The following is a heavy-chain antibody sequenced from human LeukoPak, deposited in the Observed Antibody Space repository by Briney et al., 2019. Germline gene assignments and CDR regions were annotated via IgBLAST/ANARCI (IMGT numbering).Heavy chain of an antibody. CDR1: GFTFSSYA. D-gene: IGHD1-1*01. J-gene: IGHJ5*02. V-gene: IGHV3-23*01. Sequence: PGGSLRLSCAASGFTFSSYAMSWVRQAPGKGLEWVSAISGSGGSTYYADSVKGRFTISRDNSKNTLYLQMNSLRAEDTAVYYCAKTPWNWNDEGWFDPWGQGTQVTVSS. CDR3: AKTPWNWNDEGWFDP. CDR2: ISGSGGST.